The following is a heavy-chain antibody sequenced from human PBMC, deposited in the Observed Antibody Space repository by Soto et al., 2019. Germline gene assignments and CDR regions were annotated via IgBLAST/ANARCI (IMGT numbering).Heavy chain of an antibody. V-gene: IGHV1-69*01. CDR1: GGTFSSYA. CDR2: IIPIFGTA. J-gene: IGHJ6*02. D-gene: IGHD6-6*01. CDR3: PTRIAALIHDYYYYGMDV. Sequence: QVQLVQSGAEVKKPGSSVKVSCKASGGTFSSYAISWVRQAPGQGLEWMGGIIPIFGTANYAQKFQGRVTITADESTSTAYMELSSLRSEDTAVYYCPTRIAALIHDYYYYGMDVWGQGTTVTVSS.